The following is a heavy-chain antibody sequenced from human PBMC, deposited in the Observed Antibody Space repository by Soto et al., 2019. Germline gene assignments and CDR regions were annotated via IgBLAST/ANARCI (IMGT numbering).Heavy chain of an antibody. J-gene: IGHJ4*02. V-gene: IGHV3-23*01. D-gene: IGHD3-16*02. Sequence: GGSLRLSCAASGFTFSSYAMSWVRQAPGKGLEWVSAISGSGGSTYYADSVKGRFTISRDNSKNSLYLQMNSLRDEDTAVYYCARENYDYVWGSYRAHFDYWGQGTLVTVSS. CDR2: ISGSGGST. CDR1: GFTFSSYA. CDR3: ARENYDYVWGSYRAHFDY.